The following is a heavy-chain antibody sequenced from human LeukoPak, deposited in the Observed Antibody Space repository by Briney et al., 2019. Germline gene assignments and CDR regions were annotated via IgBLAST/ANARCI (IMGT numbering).Heavy chain of an antibody. V-gene: IGHV3-23*01. CDR3: AKGQRYNGDDVAFDM. D-gene: IGHD1-20*01. CDR2: IITSSDRT. J-gene: IGHJ3*02. Sequence: PGGSLRLSCAASGFTFSSYGMSWVRQAPGKGLEWVSRIITSSDRTYYADSVKGRFTISRDNSKNTLYLQMNSLRAEDTSIYYCAKGQRYNGDDVAFDMGGQGKMV. CDR1: GFTFSSYG.